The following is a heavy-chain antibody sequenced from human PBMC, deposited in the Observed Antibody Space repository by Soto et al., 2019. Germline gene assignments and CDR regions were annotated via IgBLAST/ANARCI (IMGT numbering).Heavy chain of an antibody. CDR3: AKDSQQWLVPGYFQH. J-gene: IGHJ1*01. V-gene: IGHV3-9*01. Sequence: EVQLVESGGGLVQPGRSLRLSCAASGFAFDDYAMHWVRQAPGKGLEWVSGISWNSGSIGYADSVKGRFTISRVNAKNSLYLQMNSLRAEDTALYYCAKDSQQWLVPGYFQHWGQGTLVTVSS. D-gene: IGHD6-19*01. CDR1: GFAFDDYA. CDR2: ISWNSGSI.